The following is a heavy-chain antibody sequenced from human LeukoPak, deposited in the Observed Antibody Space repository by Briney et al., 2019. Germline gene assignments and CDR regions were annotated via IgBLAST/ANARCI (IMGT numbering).Heavy chain of an antibody. CDR2: ISSSGSTI. J-gene: IGHJ4*02. CDR3: ARDADIVATDY. V-gene: IGHV3-11*04. Sequence: GGSLRLSCAASGFTFSNYAMSWVRQAPGKGLEWVSYISSSGSTIYYADSVKGRFTISRDNAKNSLYLQMNSLRAEDTAVYYCARDADIVATDYWGQGTLVTVSS. D-gene: IGHD5-12*01. CDR1: GFTFSNYA.